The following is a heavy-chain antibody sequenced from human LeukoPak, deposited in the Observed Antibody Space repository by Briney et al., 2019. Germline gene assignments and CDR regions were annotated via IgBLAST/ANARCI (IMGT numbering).Heavy chain of an antibody. J-gene: IGHJ5*01. D-gene: IGHD3-16*01. CDR2: ISAYNGYT. CDR3: ARMGAGPRSFDS. Sequence: GASVKVSCKTSGYTFTTYDINWVRQAPGQGLEWMGRISAYNGYTNYGQKLQGRVTMTTDTSTNTAYMELRSLRYYDTAMYYCARMGAGPRSFDSWGQGTLVTVSS. CDR1: GYTFTTYD. V-gene: IGHV1-18*01.